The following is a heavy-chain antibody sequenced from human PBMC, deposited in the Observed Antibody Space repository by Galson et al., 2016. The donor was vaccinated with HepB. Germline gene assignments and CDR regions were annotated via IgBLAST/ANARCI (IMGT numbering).Heavy chain of an antibody. CDR3: ARASIIPGARMIFDP. Sequence: ETLSLTCAVSGASISDSNWWTWVRQVPGKGLEWIGEIYHTGTSNNNPFLSSRFTLSVDKSRNQFSLNPTSVTAADTAVYYCARASIIPGARMIFDPWGQGTLVTVSS. V-gene: IGHV4-4*02. J-gene: IGHJ5*02. D-gene: IGHD2-2*01. CDR2: IYHTGTS. CDR1: GASISDSNW.